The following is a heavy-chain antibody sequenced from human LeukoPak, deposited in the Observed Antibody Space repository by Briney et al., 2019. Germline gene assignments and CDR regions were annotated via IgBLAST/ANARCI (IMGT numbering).Heavy chain of an antibody. J-gene: IGHJ4*02. V-gene: IGHV1-8*03. CDR1: GYTFTSYD. CDR3: ATYPSGVGAIGWY. CDR2: MNPNSGNT. D-gene: IGHD1-26*01. Sequence: GASVKVSCKASGYTFTSYDINWVRQATGQGLKWMGWMNPNSGNTGYAQKFQGRVTITRNTSISTVYMELSSLRSEDTAVYYCATYPSGVGAIGWYWGQGTLVTVSS.